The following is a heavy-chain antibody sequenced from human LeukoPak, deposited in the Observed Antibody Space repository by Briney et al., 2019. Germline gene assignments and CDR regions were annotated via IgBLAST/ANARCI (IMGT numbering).Heavy chain of an antibody. V-gene: IGHV4-39*01. CDR1: GGPNRSSSYY. D-gene: IGHD3-22*01. Sequence: SETPSLTCTVSGGPNRSSSYYWGWIRQPPGKGLEWIGSIYYSGSPYYNPSLKSRVTISVDTSKNQFSLKLSSVTAADTAVYYCARHSTAYESSGFEDYWGQGTLVTVSS. J-gene: IGHJ4*02. CDR2: IYYSGSP. CDR3: ARHSTAYESSGFEDY.